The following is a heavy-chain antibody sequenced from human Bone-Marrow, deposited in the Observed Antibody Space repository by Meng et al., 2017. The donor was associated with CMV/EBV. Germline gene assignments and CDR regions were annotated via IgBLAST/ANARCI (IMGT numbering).Heavy chain of an antibody. CDR1: GFTFSGSA. V-gene: IGHV3-73*01. CDR2: IRSKANSYAT. CDR3: TRVPGYCSGGSCASGDY. J-gene: IGHJ4*02. D-gene: IGHD2-15*01. Sequence: GESLKISCAASGFTFSGSAMHWVRQASGKGLEWVGRIRSKANSYATAYAASVKGRFTISREDSKNTAYLQMNSLKTEDTAVYYCTRVPGYCSGGSCASGDYWGQGTLVTVSS.